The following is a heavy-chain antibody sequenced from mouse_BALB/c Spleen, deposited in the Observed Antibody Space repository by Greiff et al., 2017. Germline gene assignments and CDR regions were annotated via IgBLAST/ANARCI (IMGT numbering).Heavy chain of an antibody. V-gene: IGHV1-39*01. CDR2: INPYYGST. CDR3: ARDYGYIAY. J-gene: IGHJ3*01. D-gene: IGHD1-2*01. CDR1: GYSFTDYI. Sequence: VQLKQTGPELVKPGASVKISCKASGYSFTDYIMLWVKQSHGKSLEWIGNINPYYGSTSYNLKFKGKATLTVDKSSSTAYMQLNSLTSEDSAVYYCARDYGYIAYWGQGTLVTVSA.